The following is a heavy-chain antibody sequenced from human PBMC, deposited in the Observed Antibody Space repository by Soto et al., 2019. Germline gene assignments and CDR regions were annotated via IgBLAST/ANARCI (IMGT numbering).Heavy chain of an antibody. CDR2: INPNSGGT. V-gene: IGHV1-2*02. J-gene: IGHJ4*02. CDR1: GYTFTGYF. D-gene: IGHD6-6*01. CDR3: ARSVSTIGASPDF. Sequence: ASVKVSCKASGYTFTGYFMHWVRQAPGQGLEWMGWINPNSGGTNYAQKFQGRVTMTRGTSISTAYMELSSLRSDDTAVYYCARSVSTIGASPDFWGQGTLVTVSS.